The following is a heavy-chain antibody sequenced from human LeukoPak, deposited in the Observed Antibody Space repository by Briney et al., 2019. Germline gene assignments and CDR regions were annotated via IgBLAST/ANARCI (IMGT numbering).Heavy chain of an antibody. CDR3: AKEDDSSGGAFDI. D-gene: IGHD3-22*01. Sequence: GGSLRLSCAASGFTFSSYAMSWVRQAPGKGLEWVSAISGSGGSTYYADSVKGRFTISRDNSKNTLQLQLNRLRAEDTAVYYCAKEDDSSGGAFDIWGQGTMVTVSS. J-gene: IGHJ3*02. CDR1: GFTFSSYA. CDR2: ISGSGGST. V-gene: IGHV3-23*01.